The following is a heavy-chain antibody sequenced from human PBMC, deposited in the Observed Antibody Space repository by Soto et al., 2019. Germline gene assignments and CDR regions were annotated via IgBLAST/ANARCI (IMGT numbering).Heavy chain of an antibody. Sequence: VQLVESGGGVVQPGRSLRLSCAASGFTFSSYAMHWVRQAPGKGLEWVANINQDGSEKHYVDSVKGRFTISRDNAKNSLYLQMSSLTAEDSALYYCSRSLDYWGQGALVTVSS. J-gene: IGHJ4*02. CDR3: SRSLDY. V-gene: IGHV3-7*01. CDR2: INQDGSEK. CDR1: GFTFSSYA.